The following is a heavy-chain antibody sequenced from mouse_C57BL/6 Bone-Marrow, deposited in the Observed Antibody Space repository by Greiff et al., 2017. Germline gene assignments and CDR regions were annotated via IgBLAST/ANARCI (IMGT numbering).Heavy chain of an antibody. D-gene: IGHD1-1*01. CDR2: IYPRSGNT. CDR3: AREEGYYYDPY. J-gene: IGHJ2*01. CDR1: GYTFTSYG. Sequence: VHLVESGAELARPGASVKLSCKASGYTFTSYGISWVKQRTGQGLEWIGEIYPRSGNTYYNEKFKGKATLTADKSSSTAYMELRSLTSEDSAVYFCAREEGYYYDPYWGQGTTLTVSS. V-gene: IGHV1-81*01.